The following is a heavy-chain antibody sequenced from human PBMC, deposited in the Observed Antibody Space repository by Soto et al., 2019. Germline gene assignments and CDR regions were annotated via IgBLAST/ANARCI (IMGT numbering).Heavy chain of an antibody. V-gene: IGHV3-21*01. CDR1: GFTFSSYS. D-gene: IGHD2-8*01. CDR3: ARDNGRSKPYYYYYYMDV. J-gene: IGHJ6*03. CDR2: ISSSSSYI. Sequence: GESLKISCAASGFTFSSYSMNWVRQAPGKGLEWVSSISSSSSYIYYADSVKGRFTISRDNAKNSLYLQMNSLRAEDTAVYYCARDNGRSKPYYYYYYMDVWGKGTTVTVSS.